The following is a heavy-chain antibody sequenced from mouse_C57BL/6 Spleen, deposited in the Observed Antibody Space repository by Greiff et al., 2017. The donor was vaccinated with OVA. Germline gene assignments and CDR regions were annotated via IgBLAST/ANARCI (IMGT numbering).Heavy chain of an antibody. CDR3: AKYYYGPLYAMDY. CDR2: IYPRDGST. V-gene: IGHV1-78*01. CDR1: GYTFTDHT. Sequence: VQLQQSDAELVKPGASVKISCKVSGYTFTDHTIHWMKQRPEQGLEWIGYIYPRDGSTKYNEKFKSKATLTVDKSSSTAYMQLSSLTSEDSAVYYCAKYYYGPLYAMDYWGQGTSVTVSS. D-gene: IGHD1-1*01. J-gene: IGHJ4*01.